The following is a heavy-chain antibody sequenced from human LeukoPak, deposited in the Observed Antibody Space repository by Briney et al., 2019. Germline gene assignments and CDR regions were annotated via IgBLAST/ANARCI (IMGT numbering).Heavy chain of an antibody. V-gene: IGHV3-21*04. CDR1: GFTFSSYS. CDR3: AKGSRGSCSRTYCYPFDY. CDR2: INSSSSYI. D-gene: IGHD2-2*01. Sequence: GGSLRLSCAASGFTFSSYSMNWVRQAPGKGLEWVSPINSSSSYIYYADSVKGRFTISRDNAKNSLYLQMNSLRAEDTAVYYCAKGSRGSCSRTYCYPFDYWGQGTLVTVSS. J-gene: IGHJ4*02.